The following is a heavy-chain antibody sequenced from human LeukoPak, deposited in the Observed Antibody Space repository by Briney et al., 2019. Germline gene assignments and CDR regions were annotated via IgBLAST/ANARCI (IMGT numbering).Heavy chain of an antibody. CDR3: ARDGITPPGIFNFDY. D-gene: IGHD2-21*01. CDR2: IKYDGSKT. Sequence: GSLRLSCAASGFTFSTYALHWVRQAPGKGLEWVAAIKYDGSKTHYADSVKGRFTFSRDNSKDTLYLQMNSLRADDTAVYYCARDGITPPGIFNFDYWGQGTLVTVSS. V-gene: IGHV3-30-3*01. J-gene: IGHJ4*02. CDR1: GFTFSTYA.